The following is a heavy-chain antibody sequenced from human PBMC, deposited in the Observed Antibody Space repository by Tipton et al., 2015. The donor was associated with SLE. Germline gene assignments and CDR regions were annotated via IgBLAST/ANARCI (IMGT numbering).Heavy chain of an antibody. J-gene: IGHJ6*02. CDR1: GFTFSSYE. CDR3: ARALFYGDDALEVSFAMDV. D-gene: IGHD4-17*01. V-gene: IGHV3-48*03. CDR2: ISSSGGTT. Sequence: GSLRLSCAASGFTFSSYEMNWVRQAPGKGLEWVSYISSSGGTTYYADSVQGRFTVSRDNSKNTLYLQMNSLKAEDTAVYYCARALFYGDDALEVSFAMDVWGQGTTVIVSS.